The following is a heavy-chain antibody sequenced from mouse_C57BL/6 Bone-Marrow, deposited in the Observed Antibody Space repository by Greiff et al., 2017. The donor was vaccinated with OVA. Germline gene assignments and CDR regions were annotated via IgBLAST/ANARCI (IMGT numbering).Heavy chain of an antibody. Sequence: QVQLQQPGAELVKPGASVKLSCKASGYTFTSYWMHWVKQRPGQGLAWIGMIHPNSGSTNYNEKFKSKATLSVDKSSSTAYMQLSSLTSEDSAVDYCARAHYYGSGDYWGQGTSVTVSS. CDR3: ARAHYYGSGDY. V-gene: IGHV1-64*01. D-gene: IGHD1-1*01. J-gene: IGHJ4*01. CDR1: GYTFTSYW. CDR2: IHPNSGST.